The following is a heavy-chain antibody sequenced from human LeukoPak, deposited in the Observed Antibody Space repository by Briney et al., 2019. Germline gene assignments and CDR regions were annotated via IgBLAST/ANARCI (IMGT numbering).Heavy chain of an antibody. CDR3: AGGDGWFGKSLSFDY. J-gene: IGHJ4*02. Sequence: GGSLRLSCAASGFTFSSYSMNWVRQAPGKGLEWVSHIISSINTKYYADSVKGRFTISRDNAKNSLYLQMNSLRDEDTAVYFCAGGDGWFGKSLSFDYWGQGTLVTVSS. V-gene: IGHV3-48*02. D-gene: IGHD3-10*01. CDR1: GFTFSSYS. CDR2: IISSINTK.